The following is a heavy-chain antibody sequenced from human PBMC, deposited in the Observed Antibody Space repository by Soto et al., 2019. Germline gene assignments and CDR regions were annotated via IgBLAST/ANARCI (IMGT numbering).Heavy chain of an antibody. CDR2: IIPIFGTA. Sequence: SVKVSCKASGGTFSSYAISWVRQAPGQGLEWMGGIIPIFGTANYAQKFQGRVTITADKSTSTAYMELSSLRSEDTAVYHCATPRAITMVRGVIIRDYYYGMDVWGQGTTVTVSS. CDR1: GGTFSSYA. V-gene: IGHV1-69*06. D-gene: IGHD3-10*01. J-gene: IGHJ6*02. CDR3: ATPRAITMVRGVIIRDYYYGMDV.